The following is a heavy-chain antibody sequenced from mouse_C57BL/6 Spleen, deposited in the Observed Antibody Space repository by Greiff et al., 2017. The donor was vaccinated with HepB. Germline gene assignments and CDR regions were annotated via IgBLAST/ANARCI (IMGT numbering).Heavy chain of an antibody. Sequence: VQLQQSGPELVKPGASVKISCKASGYSFTSYYIHWVKQRPGQGLEWIGWIYPGSGNTKYNEKFKGKATLTADTSSSTAYMQLSSLTSEDSAVYYCARERLGPFDYWGQGTTLTVSS. V-gene: IGHV1-66*01. CDR3: ARERLGPFDY. D-gene: IGHD4-1*01. CDR1: GYSFTSYY. J-gene: IGHJ2*01. CDR2: IYPGSGNT.